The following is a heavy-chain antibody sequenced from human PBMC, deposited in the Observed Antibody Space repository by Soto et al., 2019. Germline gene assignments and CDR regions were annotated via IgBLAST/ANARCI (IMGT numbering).Heavy chain of an antibody. D-gene: IGHD6-19*01. CDR2: ITDAGMT. J-gene: IGHJ4*02. Sequence: EVQLLESGGGLVQPGGSLRLFCAASGFAFSHYAMTWVRQAPGKGLEWFSTITDAGMTFYGDTVKGRFTLSRDNSRSTLYLQMNTLRAEDAAVYYCAKTDKFNSQCRGWANRFDYWGQGTLVTVSP. CDR1: GFAFSHYA. V-gene: IGHV3-23*01. CDR3: AKTDKFNSQCRGWANRFDY.